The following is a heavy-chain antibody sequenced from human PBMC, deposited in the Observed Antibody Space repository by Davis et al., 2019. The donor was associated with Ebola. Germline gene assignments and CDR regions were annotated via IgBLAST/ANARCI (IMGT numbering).Heavy chain of an antibody. J-gene: IGHJ3*02. CDR1: GLTLKTYA. CDR3: AKDRYDYGDFYDAFDT. V-gene: IGHV3-23*01. D-gene: IGHD4-17*01. Sequence: GESLKISCTVSGLTLKTYAMSWVRQSPGRGLEWVTGINGGGSITYYADTVRGRFTTSRDNSKNTVYLQMSSLRPEDSAVYYCAKDRYDYGDFYDAFDTWGQGIMVTVSS. CDR2: INGGGSIT.